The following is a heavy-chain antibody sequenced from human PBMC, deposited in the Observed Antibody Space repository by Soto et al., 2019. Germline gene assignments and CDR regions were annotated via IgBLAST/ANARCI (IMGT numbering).Heavy chain of an antibody. D-gene: IGHD3-22*01. CDR1: GYSFTSYW. J-gene: IGHJ6*02. CDR2: IDPSDSYT. Sequence: GESLKISCKGSGYSFTSYWISWVRQMPGKGLEWMGRIDPSDSYTNYSPSFQGHVTISADKSISTAYLQWSSLKASDTAMYYCAHSPAVDSSGFDYYYYGMDVWGQGTTVTVSS. V-gene: IGHV5-10-1*01. CDR3: AHSPAVDSSGFDYYYYGMDV.